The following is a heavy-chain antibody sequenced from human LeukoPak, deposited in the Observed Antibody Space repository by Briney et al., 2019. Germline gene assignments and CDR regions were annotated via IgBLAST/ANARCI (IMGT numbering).Heavy chain of an antibody. J-gene: IGHJ6*03. CDR3: AKGGGGTSRYYYYYYMDV. CDR2: IRYDGSHE. D-gene: IGHD2-2*01. CDR1: GFTFSTYG. V-gene: IGHV3-33*06. Sequence: GRSLRLSCAASGFTFSTYGMHWVRQAPGKGLEWVAVIRYDGSHEYYADSVKGRFTISRDNSKNTLYLQMNSLRAEDTAVYFCAKGGGGTSRYYYYYYMDVWGRGTTVTVSS.